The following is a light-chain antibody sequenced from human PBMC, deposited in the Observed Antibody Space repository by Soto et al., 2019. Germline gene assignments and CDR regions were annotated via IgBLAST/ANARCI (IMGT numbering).Light chain of an antibody. Sequence: EIVMTQSPATLSVSPGETATLSCRASQSVSGNLAWYQQKPGQAPRLLIYGASTRATGIPARFSGSGSGTEFTLTISSLQSEDFVVYSCQQYNNWPPITFGQGTRLEIK. CDR2: GAS. J-gene: IGKJ5*01. CDR1: QSVSGN. V-gene: IGKV3-15*01. CDR3: QQYNNWPPIT.